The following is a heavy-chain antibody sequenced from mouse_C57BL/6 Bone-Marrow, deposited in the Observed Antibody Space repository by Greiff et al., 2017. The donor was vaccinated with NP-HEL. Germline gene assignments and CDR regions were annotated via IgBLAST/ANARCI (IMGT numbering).Heavy chain of an antibody. J-gene: IGHJ4*01. CDR3: ARSPSIYYDYEEYAMDY. V-gene: IGHV1-69*01. Sequence: VQLQQPGAELVMPGASVKLSCKASGYTFTSYWMHWVKQRPGQGLEWIGEIDPSDSYTNYNQKFKGKSTLTVDKSSSPAYMQLSSLTSEDSAVYYCARSPSIYYDYEEYAMDYWGQGTSVTVSS. D-gene: IGHD2-4*01. CDR1: GYTFTSYW. CDR2: IDPSDSYT.